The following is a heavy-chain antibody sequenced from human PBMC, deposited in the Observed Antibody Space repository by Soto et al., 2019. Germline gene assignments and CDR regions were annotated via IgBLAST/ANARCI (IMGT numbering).Heavy chain of an antibody. V-gene: IGHV3-21*06. CDR1: GFTFTRYS. CDR2: ISSTTNYI. CDR3: ARESEDLSSNLDY. Sequence: GSLRLSCAASGFTFTRYSMNWVRQAPGKGLEWVASISSTTNYIYYGESLKGRLTISRDNAKNSTYLQMNTLRAEDTAVYYCARESEDLSSNLDYWGQGXLVPVYS. J-gene: IGHJ4*02.